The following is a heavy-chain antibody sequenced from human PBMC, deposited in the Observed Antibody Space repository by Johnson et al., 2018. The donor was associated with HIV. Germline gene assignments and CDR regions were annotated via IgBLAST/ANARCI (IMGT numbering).Heavy chain of an antibody. D-gene: IGHD5-18*01. CDR3: ATRAFTTMAEDDAFDI. Sequence: VQLVESGGGWIQPGGSLRLSCAASRFTFSGYAMSWVRQAPGKGLEWVSAISGNGGTTYYTDSVKGRFTISRDNPKNTLYLQMNSLRAEDTAGYYCATRAFTTMAEDDAFDIWGQGTMVTVSS. CDR1: RFTFSGYA. CDR2: ISGNGGTT. V-gene: IGHV3-23*04. J-gene: IGHJ3*02.